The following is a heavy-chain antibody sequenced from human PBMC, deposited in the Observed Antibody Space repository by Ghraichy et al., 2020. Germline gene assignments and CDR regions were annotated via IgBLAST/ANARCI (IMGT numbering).Heavy chain of an antibody. CDR3: AREGVAARGAFDI. CDR2: ISGYSGKT. V-gene: IGHV1-18*01. J-gene: IGHJ3*02. D-gene: IGHD2-15*01. Sequence: ASVKVSCKASGYPFTSYGITWVRQAPGQGLEWMGWISGYSGKTNYAQKIQGRVTMTTDTSTITAYMELSSLGSDDTAVYYCAREGVAARGAFDIWGQGTMVTVSS. CDR1: GYPFTSYG.